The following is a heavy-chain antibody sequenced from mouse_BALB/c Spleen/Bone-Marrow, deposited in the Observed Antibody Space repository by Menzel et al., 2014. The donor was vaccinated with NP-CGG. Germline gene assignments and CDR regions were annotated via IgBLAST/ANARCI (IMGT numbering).Heavy chain of an antibody. CDR1: GFNIKDTY. V-gene: IGHV14-3*02. D-gene: IGHD2-1*01. J-gene: IGHJ3*01. CDR2: IDPANGNT. Sequence: EVQRVESGAELVKPGASVKLSCTASGFNIKDTYMHWVKQRPEQGLEWIGRIDPANGNTKYDPKFQGKATMTADTSSNTAYPQLSSLTSEDTAVYYCARNGNYGAWFAYWGQGTLVTVSA. CDR3: ARNGNYGAWFAY.